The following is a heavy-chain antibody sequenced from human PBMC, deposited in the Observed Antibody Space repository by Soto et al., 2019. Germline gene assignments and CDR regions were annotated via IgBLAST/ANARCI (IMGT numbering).Heavy chain of an antibody. Sequence: SETLSLTCTVSGGSISSYYWSWIRQPPGKGLEWIGYIYYSGSTNYNPSLKSRVTISVDTSKNQFSLKLSSVTAADTAVYYCSRARVGASSFYYWGQGAVVTVSS. CDR1: GGSISSYY. CDR3: SRARVGASSFYY. V-gene: IGHV4-59*08. J-gene: IGHJ4*02. CDR2: IYYSGST. D-gene: IGHD1-26*01.